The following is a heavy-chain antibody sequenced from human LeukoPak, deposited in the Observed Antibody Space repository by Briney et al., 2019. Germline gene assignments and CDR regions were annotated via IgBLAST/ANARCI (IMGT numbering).Heavy chain of an antibody. J-gene: IGHJ4*02. CDR1: GYSFTAYW. Sequence: GESLKISCQGSGYSFTAYWIGWVRQMPGKGLEWMGIIYPGDSDTRYSPSFQGQVTISADKSITTAYLQWSSLRASDTAMYYCALGMYSSGWRFDYWGQGTLVTVSS. CDR2: IYPGDSDT. V-gene: IGHV5-51*01. CDR3: ALGMYSSGWRFDY. D-gene: IGHD6-19*01.